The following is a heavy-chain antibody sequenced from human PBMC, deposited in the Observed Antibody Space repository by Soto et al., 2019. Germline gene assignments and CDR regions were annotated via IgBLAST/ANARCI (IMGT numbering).Heavy chain of an antibody. D-gene: IGHD3-9*01. V-gene: IGHV4-31*03. J-gene: IGHJ4*02. Sequence: PSETLSLTCTVSGGSISSGGYYWSWIRQHPGKGLEWIGYIYYSGSTYYNPSLKSRVTISVDTSKNQFSLKLSSVTAADTAVYYCARGDILTGYYYFDYWGQGTLVTVSS. CDR1: GGSISSGGYY. CDR3: ARGDILTGYYYFDY. CDR2: IYYSGST.